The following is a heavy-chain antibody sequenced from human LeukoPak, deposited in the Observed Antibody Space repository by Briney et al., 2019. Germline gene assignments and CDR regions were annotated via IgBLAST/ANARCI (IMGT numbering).Heavy chain of an antibody. D-gene: IGHD4-17*01. CDR1: GGSFSGYY. V-gene: IGHV4-34*01. Sequence: PSETLSLTCAVYGGSFSGYYWSWIRQPPGKGLEWIGEINHSGSTNYNPSLKSRVTISVDTSKNQFSLKLSSVTAADTAVYYCARSRYADYVGPFDYWGQGTLVTVSS. J-gene: IGHJ4*02. CDR3: ARSRYADYVGPFDY. CDR2: INHSGST.